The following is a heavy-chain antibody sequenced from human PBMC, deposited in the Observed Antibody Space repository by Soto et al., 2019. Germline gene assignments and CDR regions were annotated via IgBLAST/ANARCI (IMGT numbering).Heavy chain of an antibody. Sequence: SETLSLTCTVSGGSISSYYWSWIRQPPGKGLEWIGYIYYSGSTNYNPSLKSRVTISVDTSKNQFSLKLSSVTAADTAVYYCARFHYYYGMDVWGQGTTVTISS. CDR1: GGSISSYY. CDR2: IYYSGST. J-gene: IGHJ6*02. CDR3: ARFHYYYGMDV. V-gene: IGHV4-59*01.